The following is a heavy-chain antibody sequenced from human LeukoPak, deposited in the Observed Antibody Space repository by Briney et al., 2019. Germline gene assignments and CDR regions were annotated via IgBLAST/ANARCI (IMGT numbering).Heavy chain of an antibody. V-gene: IGHV1-69*01. D-gene: IGHD5-24*01. CDR1: GGTFSSYA. CDR3: ARVALGRRWLQTSYYYGMDV. J-gene: IGHJ6*02. Sequence: SVKVSCKASGGTFSSYAISWVRQAPGQGLEWMGGIIPMFGTANYAQKFQGRVTITADEPTSTAYMELSSLKSEDTAVYYCARVALGRRWLQTSYYYGMDVSGQGTTVTVSS. CDR2: IIPMFGTA.